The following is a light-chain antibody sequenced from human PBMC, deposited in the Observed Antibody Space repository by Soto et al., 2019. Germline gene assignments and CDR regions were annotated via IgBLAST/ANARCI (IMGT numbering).Light chain of an antibody. J-gene: IGKJ5*01. CDR1: QSVNSN. CDR2: GIS. V-gene: IGKV3D-15*01. Sequence: IVMTHSPATLSVSPGERATLSFRASQSVNSNYLAWYQQKPCQAPRLLIYGISKRATDIPDRFSGSGSGTEFTLTISSLQPEDFATYYCQQHGQWPITFGQGTRLEIK. CDR3: QQHGQWPIT.